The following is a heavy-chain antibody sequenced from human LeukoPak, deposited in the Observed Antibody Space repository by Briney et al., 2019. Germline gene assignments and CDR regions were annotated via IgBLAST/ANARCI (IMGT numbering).Heavy chain of an antibody. CDR3: AKTTAGYSSGRYPGWPMDY. J-gene: IGHJ4*02. CDR1: GFTFGSYA. D-gene: IGHD6-19*01. Sequence: GGSLRLSCAAYGFTFGSYAIYWIRQAPGKGLEWVSGISGSGGITYFADSVKGRFTIPRDNSTNAVYLQINSLRAEDTALYYCAKTTAGYSSGRYPGWPMDYWGQGTLVTVSS. V-gene: IGHV3-23*01. CDR2: ISGSGGIT.